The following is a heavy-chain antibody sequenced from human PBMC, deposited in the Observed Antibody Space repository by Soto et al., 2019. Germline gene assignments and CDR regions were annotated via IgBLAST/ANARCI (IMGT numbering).Heavy chain of an antibody. CDR1: GGSISSSNW. V-gene: IGHV4-4*02. J-gene: IGHJ5*02. Sequence: SETLSLTCAVSGGSISSSNWWSWVRQPPGKGLEWIGEIYHSGSTNYNPSLKSRVTISVDKSKNQFSLKLSSVTAADTAVYYCARAGVGAYKWFDPWGQGTLVTVSS. D-gene: IGHD1-26*01. CDR3: ARAGVGAYKWFDP. CDR2: IYHSGST.